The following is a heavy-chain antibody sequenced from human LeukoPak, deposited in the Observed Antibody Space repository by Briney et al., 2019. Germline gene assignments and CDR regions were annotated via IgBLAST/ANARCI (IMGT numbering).Heavy chain of an antibody. CDR3: TRAASIAAAFTPTDLGYYFDY. CDR1: GFTFSSFS. CDR2: IRSKAYGGTT. J-gene: IGHJ4*02. Sequence: PGGSLRLSCAASGFTFSSFSMNWVRQAPGKGLEWVGFIRSKAYGGTTEYAASVKGRFTISRDDSKSIAYLQMNSLKTEDTAVYYCTRAASIAAAFTPTDLGYYFDYWGQGTLVTVSS. D-gene: IGHD6-13*01. V-gene: IGHV3-49*04.